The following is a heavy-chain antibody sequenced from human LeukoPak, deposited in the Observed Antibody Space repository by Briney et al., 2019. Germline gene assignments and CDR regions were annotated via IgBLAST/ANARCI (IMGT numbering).Heavy chain of an antibody. CDR1: XGSISGSY. V-gene: IGHV4-59*08. Sequence: SETLSLTCTVSXGSISGSYWNWIRQPPGKRLEWIGNIYYSGRTNYNPSLKSRVTISVDTSKNQVSLKLTSVTAADTAVYYCARHSGTYMDYWGQGTLVTVSS. D-gene: IGHD1-26*01. CDR3: ARHSGTYMDY. J-gene: IGHJ4*02. CDR2: IYYSGRT.